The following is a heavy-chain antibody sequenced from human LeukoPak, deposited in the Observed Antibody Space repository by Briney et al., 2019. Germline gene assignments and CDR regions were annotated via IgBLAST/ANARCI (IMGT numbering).Heavy chain of an antibody. J-gene: IGHJ3*02. D-gene: IGHD2-2*01. CDR2: IIPIFGTA. V-gene: IGHV1-69*05. CDR1: GGTFSSYA. Sequence: SVKVSCKASGGTFSSYAISWVRQAPGQGLEWMGGIIPIFGTANYAQKFQERVTITRDMSTSTAYMELSSLRSEDTAVYYCAAGYQLPRADAFDIWGQGTMVTVSS. CDR3: AAGYQLPRADAFDI.